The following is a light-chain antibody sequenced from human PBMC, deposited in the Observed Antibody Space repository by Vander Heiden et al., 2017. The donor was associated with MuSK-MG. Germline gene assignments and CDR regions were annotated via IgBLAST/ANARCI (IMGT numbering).Light chain of an antibody. CDR2: EVS. V-gene: IGLV2-14*01. Sequence: QSALTQPASVSGSPGQSITISCTGTSSDIGDYNYVSWYQHHPGKAPELIIFEVSYRPSGASHRFSASKSGNTASLTISGLQTEDEADYYCTSYTDSGTGIFGGGTKLTVL. CDR1: SSDIGDYNY. CDR3: TSYTDSGTGI. J-gene: IGLJ2*01.